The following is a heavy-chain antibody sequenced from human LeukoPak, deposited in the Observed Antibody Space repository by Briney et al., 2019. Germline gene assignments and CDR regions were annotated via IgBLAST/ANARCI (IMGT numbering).Heavy chain of an antibody. CDR3: ARFAQDWGTFDN. D-gene: IGHD7-27*01. Sequence: ASVKVSFKTSGYTFTSYYMHWVRQAPGQGLEWMGWIKPDSGDTNYVQRFQGRVTMTRDTSISTAYMELSSLRSDDTAVYYCARFAQDWGTFDNWGQGTLVTVSS. V-gene: IGHV1-2*02. CDR2: IKPDSGDT. CDR1: GYTFTSYY. J-gene: IGHJ4*02.